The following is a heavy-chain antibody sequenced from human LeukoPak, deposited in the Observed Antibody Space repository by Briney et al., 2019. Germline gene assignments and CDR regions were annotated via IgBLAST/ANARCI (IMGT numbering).Heavy chain of an antibody. CDR3: ARKDFSSGSFSY. CDR2: IGLSDSPL. CDR1: GFPFTRFY. D-gene: IGHD3-22*01. Sequence: GGSLRLSCAVSGFPFTRFYMIWIRQAPGKGLEWISYIGLSDSPLDYADSVRGRFTISRDNAKNSLYLELNSLRAEDTAVYYCARKDFSSGSFSYWGQGTLVTVSS. J-gene: IGHJ4*02. V-gene: IGHV3-11*04.